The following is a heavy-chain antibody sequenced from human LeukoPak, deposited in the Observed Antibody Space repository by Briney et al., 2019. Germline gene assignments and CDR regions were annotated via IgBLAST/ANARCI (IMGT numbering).Heavy chain of an antibody. CDR1: GGSFSGYY. CDR3: ARGGYYYGSGSYSDDNWFDP. Sequence: PSETLSLTCAVYGGSFSGYYWSWIRQPPGKGLEWIGEINHSGSTNYNPSLKSRVTISVDTSKNQFSLKLSSVTAADTAVYYCARGGYYYGSGSYSDDNWFDPWGQGTLVTVSS. D-gene: IGHD3-10*01. J-gene: IGHJ5*02. V-gene: IGHV4-34*01. CDR2: INHSGST.